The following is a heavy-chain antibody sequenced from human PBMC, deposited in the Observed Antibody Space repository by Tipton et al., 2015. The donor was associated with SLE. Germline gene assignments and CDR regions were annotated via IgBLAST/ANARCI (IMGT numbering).Heavy chain of an antibody. CDR3: ARVKTVAALDY. V-gene: IGHV4-59*11. CDR1: GTSIDSHY. D-gene: IGHD2-21*02. CDR2: LYYSGST. J-gene: IGHJ4*02. Sequence: LRLSCTVSGTSIDSHYWAWIRQSPGKGLEWIGYLYYSGSTNYNSSLKSRVTITVDTSKAQFSLRLTSVTAADTAVYYCARVKTVAALDYWGQGTLVTVSS.